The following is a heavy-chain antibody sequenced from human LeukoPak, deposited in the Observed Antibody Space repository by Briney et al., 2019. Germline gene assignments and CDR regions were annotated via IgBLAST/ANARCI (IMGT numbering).Heavy chain of an antibody. V-gene: IGHV4-61*02. CDR2: IYTSGST. CDR3: AGSYYYDSSGYYYGSDY. D-gene: IGHD3-22*01. J-gene: IGHJ4*02. CDR1: GGSISSGSYY. Sequence: SETLSLTCTVSGGSISSGSYYWSWIRQPAGKGLEWIGRIYTSGSTNYNPSLKSRVTISVDTSKNQFSLKLSSVTAADTAVYYCAGSYYYDSSGYYYGSDYWGQGTLVTVSS.